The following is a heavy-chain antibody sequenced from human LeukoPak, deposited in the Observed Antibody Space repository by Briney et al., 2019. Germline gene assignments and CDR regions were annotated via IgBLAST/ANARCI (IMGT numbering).Heavy chain of an antibody. CDR1: GFTVSNNY. CDR2: IYSGGST. J-gene: IGHJ5*02. Sequence: PGGSLRLSCAASGFTVSNNYMSWVRQAPGKGLEWVSVIYSGGSTYYADSVKGRFTISRDNSKNTLYLQMNSLRAEDTAVYYCARGGQVVSASDNWFDPWGQGTLVTVSS. CDR3: ARGGQVVSASDNWFDP. D-gene: IGHD2-2*01. V-gene: IGHV3-66*01.